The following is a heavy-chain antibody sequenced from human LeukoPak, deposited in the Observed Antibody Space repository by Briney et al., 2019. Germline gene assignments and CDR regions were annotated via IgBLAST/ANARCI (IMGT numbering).Heavy chain of an antibody. J-gene: IGHJ4*02. CDR2: IYYSGST. V-gene: IGHV4-30-4*08. D-gene: IGHD6-13*01. CDR3: ARYSSSWYNYFDY. Sequence: PSETLSLTCTVSGGSISSHYWSWIRQPPGKGLEWIGYIYYSGSTYYNPSLKSRVTISVDTSKNQFSLKLSSVTAADTAVYYCARYSSSWYNYFDYWGQGTLVTVSS. CDR1: GGSISSHY.